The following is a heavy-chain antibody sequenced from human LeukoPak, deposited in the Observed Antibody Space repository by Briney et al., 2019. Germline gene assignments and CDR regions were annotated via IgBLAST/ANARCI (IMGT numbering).Heavy chain of an antibody. CDR3: AKDESSGYFYLDS. Sequence: GGSLRLSCAASGFTFRRNAMTWVRQAPGEGLEWVSTITGSAESAYYADSVKGRFSISRDNSKNTLHLQLKSLRAEDTAVYYCAKDESSGYFYLDSWGQGTLVTDS. D-gene: IGHD3-22*01. CDR2: ITGSAESA. J-gene: IGHJ5*01. CDR1: GFTFRRNA. V-gene: IGHV3-23*01.